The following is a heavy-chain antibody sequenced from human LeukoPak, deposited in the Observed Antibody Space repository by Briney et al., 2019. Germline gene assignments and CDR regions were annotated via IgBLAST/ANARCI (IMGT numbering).Heavy chain of an antibody. J-gene: IGHJ4*02. CDR2: INTNSGGT. V-gene: IGHV1-2*06. D-gene: IGHD3-10*01. CDR3: ARDFAGSGYFDY. Sequence: ASVKVSCKASGFTFTAYYLNWVRQAPGQGLEWMGRINTNSGGTTYAQKFQGRVAMTSDTSISTAYMELTSLTSDDTAVYSCARDFAGSGYFDYWGQGTLVTVSS. CDR1: GFTFTAYY.